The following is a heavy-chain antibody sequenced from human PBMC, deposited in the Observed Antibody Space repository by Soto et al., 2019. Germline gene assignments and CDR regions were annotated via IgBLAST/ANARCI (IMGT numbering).Heavy chain of an antibody. D-gene: IGHD3-10*02. CDR3: TIVRVADSALDH. Sequence: GSLRRSGVGSGFIFSNNGMHWVRQTPGKGLEWVAFMSYDGSDTFYADSVKGRFTISRDNSKNTLFLHMSNLRAEDTAMYYCTIVRVADSALDHWGQGTLVTVSS. J-gene: IGHJ4*02. V-gene: IGHV3-30*02. CDR1: GFIFSNNG. CDR2: MSYDGSDT.